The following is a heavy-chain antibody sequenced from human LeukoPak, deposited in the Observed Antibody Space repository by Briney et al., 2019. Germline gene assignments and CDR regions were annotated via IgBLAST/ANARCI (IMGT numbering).Heavy chain of an antibody. V-gene: IGHV1-2*06. Sequence: ASVKVSCKASGYTFTGCYMHWVRQAPGQGLEWMGRINPNSGGTSYAQKFQGRVTMTRDTSISTAYMELSRLRSDDTAVYYCATDAGYCSGGSCTEYYFDYWGQGTLVTVSS. CDR2: INPNSGGT. CDR1: GYTFTGCY. D-gene: IGHD2-15*01. J-gene: IGHJ4*02. CDR3: ATDAGYCSGGSCTEYYFDY.